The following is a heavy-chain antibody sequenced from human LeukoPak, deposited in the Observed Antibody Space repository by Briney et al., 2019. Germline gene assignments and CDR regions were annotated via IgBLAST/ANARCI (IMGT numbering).Heavy chain of an antibody. J-gene: IGHJ5*02. CDR2: ISTYNGNT. D-gene: IGHD6-19*01. Sequence: ASVKVSCKASGYTFSNYGISWVRQAPGQGLEWMGWISTYNGNTNYAQKLQGRVTMTTDTSASTAYMELRSLRSDDTAVYYCARDLRTAVAGNWFDPWGQGTLVTVSS. V-gene: IGHV1-18*01. CDR3: ARDLRTAVAGNWFDP. CDR1: GYTFSNYG.